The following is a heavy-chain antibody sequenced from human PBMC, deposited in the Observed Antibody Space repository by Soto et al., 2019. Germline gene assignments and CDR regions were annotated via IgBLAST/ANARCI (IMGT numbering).Heavy chain of an antibody. Sequence: SETLSLTCTVSGGSVSSESHYWSWIRQTPGKGLEWIGYIYYTGSTNYNPSLKGRVTMSVDTSRDKVSLRLRSVTRADTAVYYCAREQYDFRSGSYYYAMEVWGQGTKVTISS. D-gene: IGHD3-3*01. CDR3: AREQYDFRSGSYYYAMEV. CDR2: IYYTGST. J-gene: IGHJ6*02. CDR1: GGSVSSESHY. V-gene: IGHV4-61*01.